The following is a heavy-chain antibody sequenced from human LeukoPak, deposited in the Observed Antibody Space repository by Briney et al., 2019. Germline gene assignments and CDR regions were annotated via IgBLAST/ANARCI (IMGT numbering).Heavy chain of an antibody. CDR1: GFTFSNYA. J-gene: IGHJ4*02. Sequence: GGSLRLSCSVSGFTFSNYAMHCVRQAPGKGLEWVSLISGGSGNIYYVDSVKGRFTISRDNSKNTLYVQMTSLRAEDTAIYYCAKGSDYYGSVTSKTTDWGQGTLVTVSS. V-gene: IGHV3-23*01. CDR3: AKGSDYYGSVTSKTTD. D-gene: IGHD3-10*01. CDR2: ISGGSGNI.